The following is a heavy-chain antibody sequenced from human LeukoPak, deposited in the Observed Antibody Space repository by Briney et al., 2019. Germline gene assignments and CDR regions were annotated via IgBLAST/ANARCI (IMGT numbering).Heavy chain of an antibody. V-gene: IGHV7-4-1*02. J-gene: IGHJ4*02. CDR3: ARLYCSGDSCFFDY. Sequence: ASVKVSCKASGYTFTSYAMNWVRQAPGQGLEWMGWINTNTGNPTYAQGFTGRFVFSLDTSVSTAYLQISSLKAEDTAVYYCARLYCSGDSCFFDYWGQGTLVTVSS. CDR1: GYTFTSYA. CDR2: INTNTGNP. D-gene: IGHD2-15*01.